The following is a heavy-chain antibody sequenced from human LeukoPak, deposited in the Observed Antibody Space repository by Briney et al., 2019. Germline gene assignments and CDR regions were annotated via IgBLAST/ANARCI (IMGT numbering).Heavy chain of an antibody. CDR1: GGSISSSSYY. V-gene: IGHV3-23*01. J-gene: IGHJ4*02. D-gene: IGHD6-19*01. CDR2: MSGSGGST. Sequence: ETLSLTCTVSGGSISSSSYYWGWIRQPPGKGLEWVSSMSGSGGSTYYADSVKGRFTIPRDNSKNTLYLQMNNLRAEDTALYYCAKNQGQWLVPVDYWGQGTLVTVSS. CDR3: AKNQGQWLVPVDY.